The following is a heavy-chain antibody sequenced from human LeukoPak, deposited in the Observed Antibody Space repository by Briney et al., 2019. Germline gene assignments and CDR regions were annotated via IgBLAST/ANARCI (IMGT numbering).Heavy chain of an antibody. CDR1: GFTVSSNY. CDR3: ARLPRGAAAGTFDY. J-gene: IGHJ4*02. V-gene: IGHV3-66*01. Sequence: LTGGSLRLSCAASGFTVSSNYMSWVRQAPGKGLEWVSVIYSGGSTYYADSVKGRFTISRDNSKNTLYLQMNSLRAEDTAVYYCARLPRGAAAGTFDYWGQGTLVTVSS. D-gene: IGHD6-13*01. CDR2: IYSGGST.